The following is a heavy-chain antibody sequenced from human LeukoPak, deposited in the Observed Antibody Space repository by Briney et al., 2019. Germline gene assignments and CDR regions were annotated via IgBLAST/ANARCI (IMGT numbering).Heavy chain of an antibody. CDR2: IYYSGST. D-gene: IGHD3-9*01. Sequence: PSETLSLTCTVSGGSISSSSYYWGWIRQPPGKGLEWIGSIYYSGSTYYNPSLKSRVTISVDTSKNQFSLKLSSVTAADTAVYYCATETAGYYDVLTGYYRWFDPWGQGTLVTVSS. J-gene: IGHJ5*02. CDR3: ATETAGYYDVLTGYYRWFDP. V-gene: IGHV4-39*07. CDR1: GGSISSSSYY.